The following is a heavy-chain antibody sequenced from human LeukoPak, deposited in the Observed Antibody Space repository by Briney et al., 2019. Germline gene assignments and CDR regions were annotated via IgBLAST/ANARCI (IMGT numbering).Heavy chain of an antibody. V-gene: IGHV4-59*08. CDR3: ARSDGIRGKYLLDY. Sequence: PSETLSLTCTVSGVSITTYYWTWIQQPPGKGLEWIGYAYYSAITNYNPSLRNRVTISLDTSKNQFSLKLTSVTAADTALYYCARSDGIRGKYLLDYWGQGSLVTVSS. J-gene: IGHJ4*02. D-gene: IGHD2-2*01. CDR1: GVSITTYY. CDR2: AYYSAIT.